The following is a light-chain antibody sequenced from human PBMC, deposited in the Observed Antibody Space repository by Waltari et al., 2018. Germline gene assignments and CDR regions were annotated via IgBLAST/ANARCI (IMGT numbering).Light chain of an antibody. Sequence: QTVVTQEPSLSVSPGGTVTLTCALSSGSVSCTSYATWYQQTPGQAPRTLVYKATSRSSGVPDRFSGSILGNKAALTITGAQADDESDYYCSLYTGSGIWVFGGGTKLTVL. J-gene: IGLJ3*02. CDR2: KAT. CDR1: SGSVSCTSY. CDR3: SLYTGSGIWV. V-gene: IGLV8-61*01.